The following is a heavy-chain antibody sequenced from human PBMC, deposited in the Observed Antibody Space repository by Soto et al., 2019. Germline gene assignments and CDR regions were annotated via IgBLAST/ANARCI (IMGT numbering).Heavy chain of an antibody. V-gene: IGHV4-59*13. CDR3: ARDKGRYDSGMDV. D-gene: IGHD3-9*01. CDR2: TFYSGST. J-gene: IGHJ6*02. CDR1: GGSIDSYY. Sequence: SETLSLTCTVSGGSIDSYYWSWIRQPPGKALEWIGYTFYSGSTKYNPSLKSRATISVDTSKTHFSLNLSSVTAADTAVYYCARDKGRYDSGMDVWGQGTTVTVSS.